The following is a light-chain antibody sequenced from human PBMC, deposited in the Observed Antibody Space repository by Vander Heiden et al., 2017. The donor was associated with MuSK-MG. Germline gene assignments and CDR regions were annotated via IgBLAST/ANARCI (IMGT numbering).Light chain of an antibody. J-gene: IGKJ2*01. V-gene: IGKV2-28*01. CDR1: QSLLYSNGYNY. Sequence: DIVMTQSPLSLPVTPGEPASISCRSSQSLLYSNGYNYLDWYLQKPVQSPQLLMKLGSNRASGVPDRFNGSGSGTDFTLKISRVEAEDVGVYYCMQALQTPYTFGQGTKLEIK. CDR3: MQALQTPYT. CDR2: LGS.